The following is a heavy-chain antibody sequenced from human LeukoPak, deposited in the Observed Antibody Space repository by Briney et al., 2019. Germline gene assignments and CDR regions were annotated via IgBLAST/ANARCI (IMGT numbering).Heavy chain of an antibody. V-gene: IGHV4-4*07. CDR3: ARDQLYCSGGSCYSGHFDY. D-gene: IGHD2-15*01. CDR2: IYTSGST. CDR1: GGSISSYY. J-gene: IGHJ4*02. Sequence: SETLSLTCTVSGGSISSYYWSWIRQPAGKGLEWIGRIYTSGSTNYNPSLKSRVTMSVDTSKNQFSLKLSPVTAADTAVYYRARDQLYCSGGSCYSGHFDYWGQGTLVTVSS.